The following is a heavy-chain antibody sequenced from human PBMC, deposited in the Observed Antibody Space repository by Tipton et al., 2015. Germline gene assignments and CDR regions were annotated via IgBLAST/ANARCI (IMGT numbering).Heavy chain of an antibody. V-gene: IGHV1-69*01. D-gene: IGHD6-13*01. J-gene: IGHJ6*02. CDR2: IIPIFGTA. CDR1: GGTFISYP. Sequence: QSGAEVKKPGSSVKVSCKASGGTFISYPISWVRQAPGQGLEWMGGIIPIFGTANYVQKFQGRVTITADESTGTAYMELSSLRSEDTAVYYCARRKAAVQRAGDYYYNMDVWGQGTTVTVSS. CDR3: ARRKAAVQRAGDYYYNMDV.